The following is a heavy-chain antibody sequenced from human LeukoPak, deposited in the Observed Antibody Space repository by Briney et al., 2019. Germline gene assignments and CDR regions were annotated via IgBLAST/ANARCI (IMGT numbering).Heavy chain of an antibody. D-gene: IGHD6-13*01. V-gene: IGHV3-23*01. J-gene: IGHJ4*02. Sequence: KPGVSLRLSCAASGFSFSSYFMTWARQPPGKGLEWVSAISDTGDETPYADYVRGRITLSRANTTNTLSLPMHSPSANATAVYYCAIYQQQPRLGSDYWGQGTLVTVSS. CDR3: AIYQQQPRLGSDY. CDR1: GFSFSSYF. CDR2: ISDTGDET.